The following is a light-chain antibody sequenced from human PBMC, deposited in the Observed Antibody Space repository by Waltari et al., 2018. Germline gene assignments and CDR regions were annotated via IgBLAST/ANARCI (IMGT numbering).Light chain of an antibody. Sequence: DIQMTQSPSTLSASVGDRVTITCRASQGISRWLAWYHQKPGKPPKVLIYDASSLESGVPSRFSGSGSETEFTLVISNLQPDDVATYYCQQYSGYSGIFGGGTKVEIK. CDR3: QQYSGYSGI. V-gene: IGKV1-5*01. CDR1: QGISRW. CDR2: DAS. J-gene: IGKJ4*01.